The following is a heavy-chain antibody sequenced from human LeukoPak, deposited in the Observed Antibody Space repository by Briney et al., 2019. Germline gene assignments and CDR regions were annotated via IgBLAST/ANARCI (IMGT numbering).Heavy chain of an antibody. CDR3: ARDRLYYDFWSGYSHDAFDI. Sequence: ASVKVSCKASGYTFTGFDITWVRQATGQGLEWMGWMSPNSGNTGSAQKFQGRVTMTRDTSLNTAYMELSSLTSEDTAVYYCARDRLYYDFWSGYSHDAFDIWGQGTMVTVSS. V-gene: IGHV1-8*01. CDR1: GYTFTGFD. D-gene: IGHD3-3*01. J-gene: IGHJ3*02. CDR2: MSPNSGNT.